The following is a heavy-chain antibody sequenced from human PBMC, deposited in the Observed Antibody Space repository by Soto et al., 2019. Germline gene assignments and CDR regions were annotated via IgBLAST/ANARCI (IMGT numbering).Heavy chain of an antibody. CDR2: LDWDDDK. Sequence: SGPTLVKPTQTLTLTCTFSGFSLSTSGMRVSWIRQPPGKALEWLARLDWDDDKFYSTSLKTRLTISKDTSKNQVVLTMTNMDPVDTATYYCARIRPRVTVGITGTTFDYWGQGTLVTVSS. CDR1: GFSLSTSGMR. D-gene: IGHD1-20*01. J-gene: IGHJ4*02. CDR3: ARIRPRVTVGITGTTFDY. V-gene: IGHV2-70*04.